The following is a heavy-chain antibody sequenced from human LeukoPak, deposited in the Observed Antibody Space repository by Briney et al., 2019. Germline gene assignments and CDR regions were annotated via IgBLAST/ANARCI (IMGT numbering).Heavy chain of an antibody. Sequence: PSETLSLTCTVSGGSISSSSNYWGWIRQPPGKGLEWIGSIYYSGSTYYNPSLKSRVTISVDTSKNQFSLKLSSVTAADTAVYYCARYSLGSSGYYYGGFDAFDIWGQGTMVTVSS. CDR2: IYYSGST. CDR3: ARYSLGSSGYYYGGFDAFDI. D-gene: IGHD3-22*01. V-gene: IGHV4-39*01. J-gene: IGHJ3*02. CDR1: GGSISSSSNY.